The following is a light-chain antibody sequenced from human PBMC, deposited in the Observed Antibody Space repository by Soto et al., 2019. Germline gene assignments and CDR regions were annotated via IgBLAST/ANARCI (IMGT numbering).Light chain of an antibody. V-gene: IGLV2-14*01. Sequence: QSALTQPASVSGSPGQSITISCTGTSSDVGAYNYVSWYQQHPGKAPKLMIYEVRNRPSGVSARFSGSRSGNAASLTISGLQAEDESDYYYSSYTSSSTGVFGGGTKVTVL. CDR2: EVR. J-gene: IGLJ3*02. CDR1: SSDVGAYNY. CDR3: SSYTSSSTGV.